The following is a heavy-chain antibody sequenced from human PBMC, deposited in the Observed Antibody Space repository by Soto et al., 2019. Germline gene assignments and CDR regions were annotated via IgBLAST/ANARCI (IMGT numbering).Heavy chain of an antibody. D-gene: IGHD1-26*01. V-gene: IGHV3-23*01. Sequence: LRLSCAASGFTFSSNAMSWVRQAPGKGLEWVSGLRRSGGSTYYADSVKGRFTISRDNSRNTLYLQMSSLRADDTAVYYCAKGKSYHSYYGVHVWGLRTTVTVS. CDR2: LRRSGGST. CDR3: AKGKSYHSYYGVHV. J-gene: IGHJ6*02. CDR1: GFTFSSNA.